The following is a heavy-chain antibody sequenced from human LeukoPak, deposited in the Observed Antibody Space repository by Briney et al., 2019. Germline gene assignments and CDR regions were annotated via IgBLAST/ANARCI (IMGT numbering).Heavy chain of an antibody. CDR3: ARGGNYGDYSWFDP. CDR1: GGTSSSYA. J-gene: IGHJ5*02. D-gene: IGHD4-17*01. CDR2: ISAYNGNT. V-gene: IGHV1-18*01. Sequence: ASVKVSCKASGGTSSSYAISWVRQAPGQGLEWMGWISAYNGNTNYAQKLQGRVTMTTDTSTSTAYMELRSLRSDDTAVYYCARGGNYGDYSWFDPWGQGTLVTVSS.